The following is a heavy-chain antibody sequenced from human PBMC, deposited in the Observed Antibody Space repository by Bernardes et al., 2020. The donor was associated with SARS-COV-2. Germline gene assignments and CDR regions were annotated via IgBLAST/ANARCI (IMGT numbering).Heavy chain of an antibody. CDR2: INHSGST. D-gene: IGHD6-19*01. V-gene: IGHV4-34*01. J-gene: IGHJ6*02. Sequence: SESLSPTCAVYGGSFSGYYGSWIRQPPGKGLEWIGEINHSGSTNYNPSLKSRVTISVDTSKNQFSLKLSSVTAADTAVYYCARGSDSSCWYLGNYYYYGMDVWGQGTTGTVSS. CDR1: GGSFSGYY. CDR3: ARGSDSSCWYLGNYYYYGMDV.